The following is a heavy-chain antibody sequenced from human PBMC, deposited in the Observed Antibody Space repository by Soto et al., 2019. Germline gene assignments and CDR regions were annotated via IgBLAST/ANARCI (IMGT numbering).Heavy chain of an antibody. D-gene: IGHD6-6*01. CDR2: ISYDGSNK. J-gene: IGHJ4*02. CDR1: GFTFSSYA. CDR3: ARDSSIAAFDY. V-gene: IGHV3-30-3*01. Sequence: GGSLRLSCAASGFTFSSYAMHWVRQAPGKGLEWVAVISYDGSNKYYADSVKGRFTISRDNPKNTLYLQMNSLRAEDTAVYYCARDSSIAAFDYWGQGTLVTVSS.